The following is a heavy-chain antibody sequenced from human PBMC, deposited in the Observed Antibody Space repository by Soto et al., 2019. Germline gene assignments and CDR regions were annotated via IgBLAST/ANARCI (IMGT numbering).Heavy chain of an antibody. CDR2: IYYDGST. V-gene: IGHV4-59*01. D-gene: IGHD2-21*02. CDR1: GGSINPYY. J-gene: IGHJ6*02. Sequence: QVQLQGSGPGLVQPSETLSLICAVSGGSINPYYWTWIRQPPGKGLEWIGYIYYDGSTNYNPSLKSRVTISVDTSQNQFSLKLTSVTAADTAVYYCARGTAPYYYHYGMDGWGQGTTVTVSS. CDR3: ARGTAPYYYHYGMDG.